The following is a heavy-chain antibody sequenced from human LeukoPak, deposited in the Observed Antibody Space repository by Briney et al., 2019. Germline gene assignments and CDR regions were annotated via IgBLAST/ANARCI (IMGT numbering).Heavy chain of an antibody. CDR2: ISSSSSTI. CDR3: ARAENLKFGSGRIYYFDY. Sequence: GGSLRLSCAASGFTFSSYSMNWVRQAPGKGLEWVSYISSSSSTIYYADSVKGRFTISRDNAKNSLYLQMNSLRAEDTAVYYCARAENLKFGSGRIYYFDYWGQGALVTVSS. CDR1: GFTFSSYS. V-gene: IGHV3-48*01. D-gene: IGHD3-10*01. J-gene: IGHJ4*02.